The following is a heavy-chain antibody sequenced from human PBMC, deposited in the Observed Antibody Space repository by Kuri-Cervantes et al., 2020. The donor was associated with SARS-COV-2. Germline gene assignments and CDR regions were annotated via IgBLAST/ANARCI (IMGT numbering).Heavy chain of an antibody. Sequence: GSLRLSCAVYGGSFSGYYWSWIRQPPGKGLEWIGEINHSGSTNYNPSLKSRVTISVDTSKNQFSLKLSSVTAADTAVYYCARGLEEYCSSTSCLRRGGNYYYYMDVWGKGTTVTVSS. CDR2: INHSGST. CDR1: GGSFSGYY. V-gene: IGHV4-34*01. CDR3: ARGLEEYCSSTSCLRRGGNYYYYMDV. J-gene: IGHJ6*03. D-gene: IGHD2-2*01.